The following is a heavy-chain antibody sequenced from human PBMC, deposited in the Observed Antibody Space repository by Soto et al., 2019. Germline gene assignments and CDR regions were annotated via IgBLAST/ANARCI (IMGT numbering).Heavy chain of an antibody. Sequence: SETLSLTCTVSGGSISSGGYYWSWIRQHPGKGLEWIGYIYYSGSTYYNPSLKSRVTISVDTSKNQFSLKLSSVTAADTAVYYCARGMRPLDAFDIWGQGTMVTVSS. V-gene: IGHV4-31*03. CDR3: ARGMRPLDAFDI. CDR1: GGSISSGGYY. J-gene: IGHJ3*02. CDR2: IYYSGST.